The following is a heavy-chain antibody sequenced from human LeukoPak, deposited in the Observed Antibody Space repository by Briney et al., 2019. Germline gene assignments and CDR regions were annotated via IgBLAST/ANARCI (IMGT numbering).Heavy chain of an antibody. J-gene: IGHJ4*02. CDR2: INHSGST. Sequence: SETLSLTCAVYGGSFSGYYWGWIRQPPGKGLEWIEEINHSGSTNYNPSLKSRVTISVDTSKNQFSLKLSSVTTADTAVYYCARRRVYSGSGEFDFWGQGTLVTVSS. D-gene: IGHD5-12*01. CDR3: ARRRVYSGSGEFDF. CDR1: GGSFSGYY. V-gene: IGHV4-34*01.